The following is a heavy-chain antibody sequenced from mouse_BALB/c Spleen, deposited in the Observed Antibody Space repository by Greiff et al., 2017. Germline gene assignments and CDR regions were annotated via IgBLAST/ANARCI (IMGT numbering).Heavy chain of an antibody. J-gene: IGHJ4*01. Sequence: EVKLVESGGGLVKPGGSLKLSCAASGFTFSSYTMSWVRQTPEKRLEWVATISSGGSYTYYPDSVKGRFTISRDNAKNTLYLQMSSLKSEDTAMYYCTRECYDGSYYYAMDYWGQGTSVTVSS. CDR1: GFTFSSYT. D-gene: IGHD2-3*01. V-gene: IGHV5-6-4*01. CDR3: TRECYDGSYYYAMDY. CDR2: ISSGGSYT.